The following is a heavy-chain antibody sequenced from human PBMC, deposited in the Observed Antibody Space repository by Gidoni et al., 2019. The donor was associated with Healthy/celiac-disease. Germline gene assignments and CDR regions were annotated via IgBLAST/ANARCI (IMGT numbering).Heavy chain of an antibody. D-gene: IGHD1-7*01. Sequence: EVQLVESGGGLVKPGGSLRLSCAASGFTFSNAWMSWVRQAPGKGLEWVGRIKSKTDGGTTDYAAPVKGRFTISRDDSKNTLYLQMNSLKTEDTAVYYCSREDLEPGTFDYWGQGTLVTVSS. V-gene: IGHV3-15*01. CDR3: SREDLEPGTFDY. CDR1: GFTFSNAW. CDR2: IKSKTDGGTT. J-gene: IGHJ4*02.